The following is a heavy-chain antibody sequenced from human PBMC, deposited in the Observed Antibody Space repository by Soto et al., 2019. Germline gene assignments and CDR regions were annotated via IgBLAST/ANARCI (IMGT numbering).Heavy chain of an antibody. CDR2: VNPNSGDT. V-gene: IGHV1-8*01. D-gene: IGHD2-21*02. J-gene: IGHJ3*01. Sequence: QVQLVQSGAEVKKPGASVKVSCKASGYSFTSYDMNWVRQAPGQGLEWMGWVNPNSGDTDYAQTFQDRLTMTTDTSIRTAYMELSSLRSEDTAVYYCARVSFLAPVTGAEIFDFWGQGTMVTVSS. CDR1: GYSFTSYD. CDR3: ARVSFLAPVTGAEIFDF.